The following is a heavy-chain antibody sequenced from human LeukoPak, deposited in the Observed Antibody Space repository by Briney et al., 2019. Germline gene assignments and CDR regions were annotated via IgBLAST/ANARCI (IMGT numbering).Heavy chain of an antibody. CDR1: GYSFSCYW. Sequence: GESLKISCKGSGYSFSCYWIGWVRQMPGKGLEWMGIIYPGDSDTRYSPSFQGQVTISADKSISTAYLQWSSLKASDTAMYYRARNDRGPDDYYYYMYVWGKGTTVTVSS. CDR3: ARNDRGPDDYYYYMYV. D-gene: IGHD3-22*01. CDR2: IYPGDSDT. V-gene: IGHV5-51*01. J-gene: IGHJ6*03.